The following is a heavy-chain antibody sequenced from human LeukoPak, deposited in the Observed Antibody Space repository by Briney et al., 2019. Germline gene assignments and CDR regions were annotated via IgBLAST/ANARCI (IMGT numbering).Heavy chain of an antibody. V-gene: IGHV1-8*01. Sequence: GASVKVSCKASGYTFTSYDINWVRQATGQGLEWMGWMNPNSGNTGYAQKFQGRVTMTRNTSISTAYMELSRLRSDDTAVYYCARVEGYSGYEPFDYWGQGTLVTVSS. D-gene: IGHD5-12*01. CDR2: MNPNSGNT. CDR3: ARVEGYSGYEPFDY. CDR1: GYTFTSYD. J-gene: IGHJ4*02.